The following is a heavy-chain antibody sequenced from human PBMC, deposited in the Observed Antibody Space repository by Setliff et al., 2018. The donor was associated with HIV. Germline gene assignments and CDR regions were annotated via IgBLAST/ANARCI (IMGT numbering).Heavy chain of an antibody. CDR1: GYTFSDHY. Sequence: ASVKVSCKSSGYTFSDHYIPWVRQAPGQGLQWMGWINPRSGVTKYAQKFQGRFTMTTDTTINTLYMELERLTSDDTALYYCARDSGTNDHFLSPYYGALGFWVLGTLVTVSS. CDR3: ARDSGTNDHFLSPYYGALGF. J-gene: IGHJ4*02. CDR2: INPRSGVT. V-gene: IGHV1-2*02. D-gene: IGHD3-3*02.